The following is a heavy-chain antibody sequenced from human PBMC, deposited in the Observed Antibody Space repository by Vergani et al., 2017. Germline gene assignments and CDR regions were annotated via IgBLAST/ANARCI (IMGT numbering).Heavy chain of an antibody. Sequence: EVQLLESGGGLVQPGGSLRLSCAASGFTFSSYAMSWVRQAPGKGLEWVSAISGRGGSTYYADSVKGRFTISRDNSKNTLYLQMNSLRAEDTAVYYCAKDSYYDSSGYYFSGYFDYWGQGTLVTVSS. CDR3: AKDSYYDSSGYYFSGYFDY. CDR1: GFTFSSYA. CDR2: ISGRGGST. J-gene: IGHJ4*02. V-gene: IGHV3-23*01. D-gene: IGHD3-22*01.